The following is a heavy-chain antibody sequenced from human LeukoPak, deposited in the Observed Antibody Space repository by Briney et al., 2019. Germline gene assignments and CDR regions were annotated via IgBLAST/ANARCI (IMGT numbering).Heavy chain of an antibody. CDR3: ARDGGGGYSGYDPTFDP. V-gene: IGHV1-18*01. CDR1: GYTFTSYG. Sequence: ASVKVSCKASGYTFTSYGISWVRQAPGQGLEWMGWISAYNGNTNYAQKLQGRVTMTTDTSTSTAYMELRSLRSDDTAVYYCARDGGGGYSGYDPTFDPGGQGTLVTVSS. J-gene: IGHJ5*02. CDR2: ISAYNGNT. D-gene: IGHD5-12*01.